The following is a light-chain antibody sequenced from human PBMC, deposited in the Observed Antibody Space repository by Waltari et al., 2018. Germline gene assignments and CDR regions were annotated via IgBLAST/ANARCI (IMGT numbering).Light chain of an antibody. CDR3: GTWDSSLSGAV. CDR1: SSNIGKNY. CDR2: EET. Sequence: QSVLTQPPSVSAAPGQRVTIPCSGGSSNIGKNYVSWYRQFPGSAPKLLIDEETERPAGVPGRFSRSKSGPSATLDITGLQPGDEAEYYCGTWDSSLSGAVFGGGTLLTVL. J-gene: IGLJ7*01. V-gene: IGLV1-51*02.